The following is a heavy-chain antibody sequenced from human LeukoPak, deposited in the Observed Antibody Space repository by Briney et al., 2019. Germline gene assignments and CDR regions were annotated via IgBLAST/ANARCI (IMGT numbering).Heavy chain of an antibody. CDR1: GVALSRGGYA. Sequence: PSETLSLTCAVSGVALSRGGYAWNWIRQPPGKGLEWIAYIYYSGSISNNLSLKSRVTISVDASKNHFSLTLSSVTAADTAVYYCARGQKYRNGYTVTELGSGYFDYWGQGTLVTVSS. CDR2: IYYSGSI. CDR3: ARGQKYRNGYTVTELGSGYFDY. J-gene: IGHJ4*02. D-gene: IGHD5-18*01. V-gene: IGHV4-61*03.